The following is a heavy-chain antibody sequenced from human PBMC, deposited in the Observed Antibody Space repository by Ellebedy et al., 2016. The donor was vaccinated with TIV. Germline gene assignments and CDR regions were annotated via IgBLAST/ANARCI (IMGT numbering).Heavy chain of an antibody. V-gene: IGHV4-61*08. J-gene: IGHJ4*02. Sequence: MPGGSLRLSCTVSGGSVSSGDYYWNWIRQPPGKGLEWIAYVHYSGTTLYNPSLKSRVTISVDTSKNQFSLKLTSVTAADTTMYYCARRGVGATYFDSWGQGTLVTVSS. D-gene: IGHD1-26*01. CDR3: ARRGVGATYFDS. CDR2: VHYSGTT. CDR1: GGSVSSGDYY.